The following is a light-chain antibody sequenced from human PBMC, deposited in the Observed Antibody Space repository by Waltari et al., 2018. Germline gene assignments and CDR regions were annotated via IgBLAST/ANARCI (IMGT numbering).Light chain of an antibody. Sequence: AIRITQSPSSLSASTGDRVTITCRASQGISSYLAWYQQKPGKAPKLPISAASTLQSGVPSRFSGSGSGTDFTLTISCLQSEDFATYYCQQYYSYPPFTFGPGTKVDIK. V-gene: IGKV1-8*01. J-gene: IGKJ3*01. CDR3: QQYYSYPPFT. CDR2: AAS. CDR1: QGISSY.